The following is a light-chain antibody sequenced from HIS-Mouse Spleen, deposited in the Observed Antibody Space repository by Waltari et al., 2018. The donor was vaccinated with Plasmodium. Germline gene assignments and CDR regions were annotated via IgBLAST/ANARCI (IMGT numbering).Light chain of an antibody. CDR2: AAS. CDR1: QGISSY. Sequence: AIRMTQSPSSFSASTGDRVTITCRASQGISSYLAWYQQKPGKAPKLLSYAASTLQSGVPLRFSGSGSGTDFTLTISCLQSEDFATYYCQQYYSYPLTFGGGTKVEIK. CDR3: QQYYSYPLT. V-gene: IGKV1-8*01. J-gene: IGKJ4*01.